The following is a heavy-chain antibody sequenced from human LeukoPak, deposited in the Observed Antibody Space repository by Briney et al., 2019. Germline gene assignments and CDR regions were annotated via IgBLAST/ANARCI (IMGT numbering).Heavy chain of an antibody. CDR2: TYYRSKWYN. CDR3: ARGRPRLTYYYGSGSYLDY. Sequence: SGPGLVKPSQTLSLTCAISGDSVSSNSAAWNWIRQSPSRGLECLGRTYYRSKWYNDYAVSVKSRITINPDTSKNQFSLQLNSVTPEDTAVYYCARGRPRLTYYYGSGSYLDYWGQGTLVTVSS. V-gene: IGHV6-1*01. CDR1: GDSVSSNSAA. J-gene: IGHJ4*02. D-gene: IGHD3-10*01.